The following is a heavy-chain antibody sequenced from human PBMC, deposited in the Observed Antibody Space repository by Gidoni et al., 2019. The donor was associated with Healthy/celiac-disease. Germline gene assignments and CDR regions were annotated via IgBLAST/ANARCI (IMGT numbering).Heavy chain of an antibody. CDR1: GFTFSSYA. J-gene: IGHJ6*03. V-gene: IGHV3-23*01. CDR2: ISGSGGST. CDR3: ATGVYLGYGSGSFRKDYMDV. D-gene: IGHD3-10*01. Sequence: EVPLLESGGGLLQPGGSLRLSCAASGFTFSSYALSWVRQDPGKGLECVSAISGSGGSTYYADSVKGRFTISRDNSKNTLYLQINSLRAEDTAVYYCATGVYLGYGSGSFRKDYMDVWGKGTTVTVSS.